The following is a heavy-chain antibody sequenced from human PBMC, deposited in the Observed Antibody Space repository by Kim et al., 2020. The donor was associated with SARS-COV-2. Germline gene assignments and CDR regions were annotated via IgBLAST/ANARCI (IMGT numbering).Heavy chain of an antibody. CDR3: VKDMAATTSVLDY. J-gene: IGHJ4*02. D-gene: IGHD4-17*01. V-gene: IGHV3-9*01. Sequence: GYADSVKGRFTISRDNTKNSLYLQMNSLRVEDTALYYCVKDMAATTSVLDYWGQGTLVTVSS.